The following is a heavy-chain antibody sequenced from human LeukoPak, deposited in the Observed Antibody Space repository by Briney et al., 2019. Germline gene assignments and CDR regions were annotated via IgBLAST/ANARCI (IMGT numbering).Heavy chain of an antibody. CDR2: ISTYNGNT. V-gene: IGHV1-18*01. J-gene: IGHJ3*02. CDR1: GYTFTTYG. Sequence: ASVKVSCEASGYTFTTYGISWVRQAPGQGLDWMGWISTYNGNTNYAQKFQGRVTMTTDTSTSTAYMELRSLRSDDTAMYYCARVDYGSGSSGAFDIWGQGTMVTVSS. CDR3: ARVDYGSGSSGAFDI. D-gene: IGHD3-10*01.